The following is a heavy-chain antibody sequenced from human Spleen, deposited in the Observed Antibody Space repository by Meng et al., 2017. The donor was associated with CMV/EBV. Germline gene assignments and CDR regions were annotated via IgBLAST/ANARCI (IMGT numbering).Heavy chain of an antibody. CDR2: IYQSGST. J-gene: IGHJ4*02. CDR1: GGSISSSNL. D-gene: IGHD2-21*02. CDR3: ARIERRRILKYCGSDCSTTDY. Sequence: QGQLQESGPGLVKPSGTLSLTCAVSGGSISSSNLWTWVRQVPGKGLEWSGEIYQSGSTNYNPSLKSRVTISVDKFKNQFSLKLGSVTAADTAVYYCARIERRRILKYCGSDCSTTDYWGQGTLVTVSS. V-gene: IGHV4-4*02.